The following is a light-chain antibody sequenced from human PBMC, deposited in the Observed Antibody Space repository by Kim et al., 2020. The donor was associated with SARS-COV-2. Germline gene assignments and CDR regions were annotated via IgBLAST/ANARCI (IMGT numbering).Light chain of an antibody. CDR2: SNN. J-gene: IGLJ2*01. CDR1: ISNIGRNT. Sequence: GQRVTISCSGSISNIGRNTVNWYQQLPGTAPKLLISSNNQRPSGVPDRFSGAKSGTSASLAISGLQSEDEADYYCSAWDDSLSGVLFGGGTQLTVL. V-gene: IGLV1-44*01. CDR3: SAWDDSLSGVL.